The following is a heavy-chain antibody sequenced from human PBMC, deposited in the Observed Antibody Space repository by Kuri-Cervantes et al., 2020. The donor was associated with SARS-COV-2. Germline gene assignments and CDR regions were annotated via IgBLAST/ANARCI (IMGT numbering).Heavy chain of an antibody. V-gene: IGHV3-30-3*01. CDR2: ISYDGSNK. D-gene: IGHD7-27*01. J-gene: IGHJ4*02. Sequence: GESLKISCAASGFTFSSYAMHWVRQAPGKGLEWVAVISYDGSNKYYADSVKGRFTISRDNAKNSLYLQMSSLRAEDTAVYYCARDLRLGKSLDYWSQGTLVTVSS. CDR3: ARDLRLGKSLDY. CDR1: GFTFSSYA.